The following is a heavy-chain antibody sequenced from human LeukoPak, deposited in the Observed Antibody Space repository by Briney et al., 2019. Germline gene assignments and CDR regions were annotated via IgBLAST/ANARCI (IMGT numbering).Heavy chain of an antibody. V-gene: IGHV3-23*01. Sequence: GGSLRLSCAASGFTFSSFTMSWVRQAPGKGLEWVSAMSGSGRSTYYADSVKGRFTISRDNSKNTLYLQMNSLRAEDTAVYYCAKPGGFGELFYYYFDYWGQGTLVTVSS. CDR1: GFTFSSFT. CDR3: AKPGGFGELFYYYFDY. CDR2: MSGSGRST. J-gene: IGHJ4*02. D-gene: IGHD3-10*01.